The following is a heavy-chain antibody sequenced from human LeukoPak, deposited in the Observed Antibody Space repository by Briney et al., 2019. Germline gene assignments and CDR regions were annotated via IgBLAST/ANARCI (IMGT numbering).Heavy chain of an antibody. Sequence: SETLSLTCTVSGGSISSSSYYWGWIRQPPGKGLEWIGSIYYSGSTYYYPSLKSRVTISVDTSKNQFSLKLSSVTAADTAVYYCASLLTTGYSSGWFDYWGQGTLVTVSS. CDR3: ASLLTTGYSSGWFDY. CDR2: IYYSGST. CDR1: GGSISSSSYY. J-gene: IGHJ4*02. V-gene: IGHV4-39*01. D-gene: IGHD6-19*01.